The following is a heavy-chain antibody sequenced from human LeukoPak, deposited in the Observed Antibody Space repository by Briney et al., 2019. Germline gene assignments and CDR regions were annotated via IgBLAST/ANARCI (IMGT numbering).Heavy chain of an antibody. CDR3: ARDKTVGATILDY. Sequence: PGGSLRLSCAASGFTFSSYWMSWVRQAPGRGPEWVANIKQDGSEIYYVDSVKGRFTISRDNAKNSLYLQMNSPRAEDTAVYYCARDKTVGATILDYWGQGTLVTVSS. CDR1: GFTFSSYW. CDR2: IKQDGSEI. D-gene: IGHD1-26*01. J-gene: IGHJ4*02. V-gene: IGHV3-7*05.